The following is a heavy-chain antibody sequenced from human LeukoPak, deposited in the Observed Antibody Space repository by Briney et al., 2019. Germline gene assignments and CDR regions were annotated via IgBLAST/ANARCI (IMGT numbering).Heavy chain of an antibody. CDR3: ARLQGFSTAVFAF. D-gene: IGHD3-3*01. CDR1: GGSISGHY. J-gene: IGHJ4*02. Sequence: SETLSLTCTVSGGSISGHYWSWVRQSPDKGLDWVGYIHYTGATNYNPSLKSRVTISVDTSRNQFSLKLSSVTAADTAVYYCARLQGFSTAVFAFWGQGALVTVSS. V-gene: IGHV4-59*11. CDR2: IHYTGAT.